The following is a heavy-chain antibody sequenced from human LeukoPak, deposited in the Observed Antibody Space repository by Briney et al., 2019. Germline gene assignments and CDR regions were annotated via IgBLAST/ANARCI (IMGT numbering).Heavy chain of an antibody. CDR3: ARDPEYYYGSGSGG. CDR1: GGSISSSSYY. V-gene: IGHV4-39*07. Sequence: SETLSLTCTVSGGSISSSSYYWGWSRQPPGKGLEWIGSIYYSGSTYYNPSLKSRVTISVDTSKNQFSLKLSSVTAADTAVYYCARDPEYYYGSGSGGWGQGTLVTVSS. J-gene: IGHJ4*02. CDR2: IYYSGST. D-gene: IGHD3-10*01.